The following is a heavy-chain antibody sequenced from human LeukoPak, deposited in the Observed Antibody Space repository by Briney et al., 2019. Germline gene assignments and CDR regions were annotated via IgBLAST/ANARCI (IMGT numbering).Heavy chain of an antibody. CDR3: AREAVAGIYAFDI. Sequence: SVKVSCKASGGTFSSYAISWVRQAPGQGLEWMGRIIPILGIANYAQKFQGRVTMTRNTSISTAYMELSSLRSEDTAVYYCAREAVAGIYAFDIWGQGTMVTVSS. CDR2: IIPILGIA. J-gene: IGHJ3*02. D-gene: IGHD6-19*01. CDR1: GGTFSSYA. V-gene: IGHV1-69*04.